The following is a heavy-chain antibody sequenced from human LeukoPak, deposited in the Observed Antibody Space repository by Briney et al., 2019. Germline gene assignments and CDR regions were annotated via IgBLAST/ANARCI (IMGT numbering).Heavy chain of an antibody. J-gene: IGHJ4*02. Sequence: GGSLRLSCAASGFTFSSYWMSWVRPAPGKGLAGVAVISYDGSNKYYADSGKGRFTISRDNSKNTLYLQMNSLRAEDTAVYYCAKDRGDPVWYFDYWGQGTLVTVSS. CDR3: AKDRGDPVWYFDY. D-gene: IGHD2-8*01. V-gene: IGHV3-30*18. CDR1: GFTFSSYW. CDR2: ISYDGSNK.